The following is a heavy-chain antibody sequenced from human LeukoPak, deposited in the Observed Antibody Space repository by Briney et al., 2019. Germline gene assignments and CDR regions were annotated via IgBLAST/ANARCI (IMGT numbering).Heavy chain of an antibody. CDR1: GFTFTYHA. CDR2: ISDSGGNT. Sequence: GGSLRLSCAASGFTFTYHAMSWVRQAPGKGLEWVSAISDSGGNTYYADSVKGRFTISRDNSKNTLYLQMNSLRAEDTAVYYCARERIVGATALIDYWGQGTLVTVSS. J-gene: IGHJ4*02. V-gene: IGHV3-23*01. D-gene: IGHD1-26*01. CDR3: ARERIVGATALIDY.